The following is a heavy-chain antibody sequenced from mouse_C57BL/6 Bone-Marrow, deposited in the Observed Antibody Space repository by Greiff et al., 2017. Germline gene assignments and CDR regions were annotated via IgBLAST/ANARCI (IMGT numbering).Heavy chain of an antibody. CDR1: GFTFSDYG. J-gene: IGHJ2*01. CDR3: ARGYSNYLYYFDY. CDR2: ISRCSSNI. D-gene: IGHD2-5*01. V-gene: IGHV5-17*01. Sequence: EVKVVESGGGLVKPGGSLKLSCAASGFTFSDYGMHWVRQAPEKGLEWVAYISRCSSNIYYADTVKGRFTISRDNAENTLFMQMTSLRSEDTAMYYCARGYSNYLYYFDYWGQGTTLTVSS.